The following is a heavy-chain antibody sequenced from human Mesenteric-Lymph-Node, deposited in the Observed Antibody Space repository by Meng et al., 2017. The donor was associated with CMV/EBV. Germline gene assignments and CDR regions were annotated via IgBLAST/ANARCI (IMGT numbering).Heavy chain of an antibody. Sequence: FSSYAMTWVRQAPGKVLDWFSTISYSGGTTYYADSVKGRFTISRDNSKNALYLQMNSLRAEDTAVYYCAKDGGFCSSTNCYVDYFDYWGQGTLVTVSS. D-gene: IGHD2-2*01. J-gene: IGHJ4*02. CDR3: AKDGGFCSSTNCYVDYFDY. V-gene: IGHV3-23*01. CDR2: ISYSGGTT. CDR1: FSSYA.